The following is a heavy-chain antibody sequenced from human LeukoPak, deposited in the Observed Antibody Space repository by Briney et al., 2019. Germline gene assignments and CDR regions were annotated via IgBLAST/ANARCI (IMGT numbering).Heavy chain of an antibody. CDR1: GYTFTSYD. CDR3: ARRGTSGSVDY. D-gene: IGHD3-10*01. Sequence: ASVNVSCNASGYTFTSYDINWVRQATGQGLEWMGWMNPNSGNTGYTQKLQGRVTMTRNTSISTAYMELSSLRSEDTAVYYCARRGTSGSVDYRGQGTLVTASS. CDR2: MNPNSGNT. V-gene: IGHV1-8*01. J-gene: IGHJ4*02.